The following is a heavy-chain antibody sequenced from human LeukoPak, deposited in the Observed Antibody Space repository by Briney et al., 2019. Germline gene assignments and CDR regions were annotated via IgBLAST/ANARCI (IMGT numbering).Heavy chain of an antibody. CDR2: IIPIFGTA. V-gene: IGHV1-69*01. Sequence: SVKVSCKASGGTSSSYAISWVRQAPGQGLEWMGGIIPIFGTANYAQKFQGRVTITADESTSTAYMELSSLRAEDTAVYYCARETYSYGQTNYFDYWGQGTLVTVSS. CDR1: GGTSSSYA. CDR3: ARETYSYGQTNYFDY. D-gene: IGHD5-18*01. J-gene: IGHJ4*02.